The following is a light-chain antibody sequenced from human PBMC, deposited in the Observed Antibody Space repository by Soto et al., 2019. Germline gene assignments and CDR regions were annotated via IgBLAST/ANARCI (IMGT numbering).Light chain of an antibody. CDR3: QQRSNWPPT. CDR1: QSVSSY. V-gene: IGKV3-11*01. J-gene: IGKJ2*01. CDR2: DAS. Sequence: EIVLTQSPASLYLSPGERATVSYRASQSVSSYLAWYQQKPGQAPRLLIYDASNRATGIPARFSGSGSGTDITLTISSLEPEDFAVYYCQQRSNWPPTFGQGTKLEIK.